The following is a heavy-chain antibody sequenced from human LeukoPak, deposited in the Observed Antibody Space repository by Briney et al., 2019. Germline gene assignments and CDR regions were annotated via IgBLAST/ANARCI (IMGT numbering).Heavy chain of an antibody. CDR1: GFTFSSYS. CDR3: ARLFCSSTSCYKDYYYYMDV. V-gene: IGHV3-48*01. D-gene: IGHD2-2*02. CDR2: ISSSSSTI. Sequence: GGSLRLSCAASGFTFSSYSMNWVRQAPGKGLEWVSYISSSSSTIYYADSVKGRFTISRDNAKNSLYLQMNSLRAEDTAVYYCARLFCSSTSCYKDYYYYMDVWGKGTTVTVSS. J-gene: IGHJ6*03.